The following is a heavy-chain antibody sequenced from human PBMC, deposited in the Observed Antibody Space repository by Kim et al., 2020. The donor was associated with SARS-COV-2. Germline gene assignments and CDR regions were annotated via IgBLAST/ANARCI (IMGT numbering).Heavy chain of an antibody. CDR2: IYYSGST. CDR3: ARQGDDDGDWFDP. Sequence: SETLSLTCTVSGGSISSYYWSWIRQPPGKGLEWIGYIYYSGSTNYNPSLKSRVTISVDTSKNQFSLKLSSVTAADTAVYYCARQGDDDGDWFDPWGQGTLVTVSS. V-gene: IGHV4-59*01. D-gene: IGHD3-16*01. J-gene: IGHJ5*02. CDR1: GGSISSYY.